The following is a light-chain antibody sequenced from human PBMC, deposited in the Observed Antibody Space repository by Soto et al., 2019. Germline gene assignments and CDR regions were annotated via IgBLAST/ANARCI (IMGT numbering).Light chain of an antibody. J-gene: IGLJ3*02. CDR1: SSNIARRS. CDR3: STWDDSLNAWV. CDR2: SSD. Sequence: QSVLTQPPSASATPGQRVTISCSGSSSNIARRSVYWYQQLPGTAPKLLMYSSDLRPSGVPDRFSGSKSGTTASLTISGVQSGDEADYYCSTWDDSLNAWVFGGGTKLTVL. V-gene: IGLV1-44*01.